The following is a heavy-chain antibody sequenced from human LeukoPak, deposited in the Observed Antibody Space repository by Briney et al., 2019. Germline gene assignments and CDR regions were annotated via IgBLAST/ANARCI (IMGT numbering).Heavy chain of an antibody. D-gene: IGHD2-15*01. Sequence: ASVKVSCKASGYTFTSYGISWVRQAPGQGLEWMGWISAYNGNTNYAQKFQGRVTITADESTSTAYMELSSLRSEDTAVYYCARGSALLALSFDYWGQGILVTVSS. CDR1: GYTFTSYG. CDR3: ARGSALLALSFDY. J-gene: IGHJ4*02. CDR2: ISAYNGNT. V-gene: IGHV1-18*01.